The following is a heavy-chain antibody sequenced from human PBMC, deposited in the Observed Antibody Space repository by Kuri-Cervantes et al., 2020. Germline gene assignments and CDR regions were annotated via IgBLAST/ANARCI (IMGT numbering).Heavy chain of an antibody. CDR2: ISSSSSTI. Sequence: GESLKISCAAPGFTFSSYSMNWVRQAPGKGLEWVSYISSSSSTIYYADSVKGRFTISRDNAKNSLYLQMNSLRDEDTAVYYCATLSDMYQLLLDYWGQGTLVTVSS. J-gene: IGHJ4*02. CDR1: GFTFSSYS. V-gene: IGHV3-48*02. D-gene: IGHD2-2*01. CDR3: ATLSDMYQLLLDY.